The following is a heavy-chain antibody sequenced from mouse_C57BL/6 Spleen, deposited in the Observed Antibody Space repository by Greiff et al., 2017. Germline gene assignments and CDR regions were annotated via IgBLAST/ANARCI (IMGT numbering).Heavy chain of an antibody. V-gene: IGHV14-2*01. CDR3: FIYYGSSGYFDV. D-gene: IGHD2-1*01. J-gene: IGHJ1*03. CDR2: IDPEDGET. CDR1: GFNIKDYY. Sequence: EVKLQESGAELVKPGASVKLSCTASGFNIKDYYMHWVKQRTEQGLEWIGRIDPEDGETKYAPKFQGKATITADTSSNTAYLQLSSLTSEDTAVYYCFIYYGSSGYFDVWGTGTTVTVSS.